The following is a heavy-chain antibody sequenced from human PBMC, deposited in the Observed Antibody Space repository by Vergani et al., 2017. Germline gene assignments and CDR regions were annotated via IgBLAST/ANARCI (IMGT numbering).Heavy chain of an antibody. V-gene: IGHV1-2*02. Sequence: QVQLVQSGAEVKKPGASVKVSCKASGYTFTGYYMHWVRQAPGQGLEWMGWINPNSGGTNYAQKFQGRVTMTRDTSISTAYMELSRLRSDDTAVYYCAITHEGDSGYDYFDYWGQGTLVTVSS. CDR1: GYTFTGYY. CDR3: AITHEGDSGYDYFDY. D-gene: IGHD5-12*01. CDR2: INPNSGGT. J-gene: IGHJ4*02.